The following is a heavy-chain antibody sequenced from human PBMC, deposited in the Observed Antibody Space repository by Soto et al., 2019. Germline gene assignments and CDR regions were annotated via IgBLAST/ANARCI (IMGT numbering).Heavy chain of an antibody. CDR1: GFSFSTYS. CDR2: ISYDGSNE. J-gene: IGHJ4*02. Sequence: VHLVESGGGVVQPGWPLRLSCTASGFSFSTYSMHWVRQAPGKGLEWVAVISYDGSNEYYVDSVKGRFTISRDNSKNTLYLEMGSLRPDDTAVYFCARVYSSLDYGIDYWGQGTPVTVSS. V-gene: IGHV3-30-3*01. CDR3: ARVYSSLDYGIDY. D-gene: IGHD6-13*01.